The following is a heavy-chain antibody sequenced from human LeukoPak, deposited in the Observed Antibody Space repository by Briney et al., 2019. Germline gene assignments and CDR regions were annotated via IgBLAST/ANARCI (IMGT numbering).Heavy chain of an antibody. CDR1: GGSISSSSYY. Sequence: SETLSLTCTVSGGSISSSSYYWGWIRQPPGRGLEWIGSIYYSGSTYYNPSLTSRVTISVDTSKNQFSLKLTSVTAADTAVYYCVRPRCSSTSCYDYYYYYMDVWGKGTTVTVSS. D-gene: IGHD2-2*01. CDR3: VRPRCSSTSCYDYYYYYMDV. V-gene: IGHV4-39*01. J-gene: IGHJ6*03. CDR2: IYYSGST.